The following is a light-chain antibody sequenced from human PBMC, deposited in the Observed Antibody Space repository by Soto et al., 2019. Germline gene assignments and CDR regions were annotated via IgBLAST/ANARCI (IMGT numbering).Light chain of an antibody. CDR2: GAS. CDR3: QQYNSWPPIT. Sequence: IVMTQSPATLSVSPGERATLSCRASQSIDTNLAWYQQKPGQAPRLLIYGASTRATGIPARFSGRGSGTEFTLTISSLQSEDFAVYFCQQYNSWPPITFGQGTRLEI. V-gene: IGKV3-15*01. J-gene: IGKJ5*01. CDR1: QSIDTN.